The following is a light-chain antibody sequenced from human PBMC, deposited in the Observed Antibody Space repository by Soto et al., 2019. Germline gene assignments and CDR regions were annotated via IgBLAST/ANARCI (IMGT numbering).Light chain of an antibody. V-gene: IGLV2-8*01. CDR3: SSYAGSNNHV. CDR1: SSAVGGYNY. Sequence: QSVLSQPPSSSGSPGQSVTLSCTGSSSAVGGYNYVSWYQQHPGKAPKLMIYEVSKRPSGVPDRFSGSKSGNTASLTVSGLQAEDEADYYCSSYAGSNNHVFGTGTKVTVL. CDR2: EVS. J-gene: IGLJ1*01.